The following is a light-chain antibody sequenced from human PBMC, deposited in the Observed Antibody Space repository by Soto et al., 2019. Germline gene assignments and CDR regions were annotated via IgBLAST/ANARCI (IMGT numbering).Light chain of an antibody. Sequence: EIVLTQSPGTLSLSPGERATLSCRASQSVSSSYLAWYQQKPGQAPRLLIYGASSRATGTPDRFSGSGSGTNFTLTISRLEPDNCALYYGQPYYNSPPFTYGPNTKLDIK. CDR1: QSVSSSY. J-gene: IGKJ3*01. CDR3: QPYYNSPPFT. CDR2: GAS. V-gene: IGKV3-20*01.